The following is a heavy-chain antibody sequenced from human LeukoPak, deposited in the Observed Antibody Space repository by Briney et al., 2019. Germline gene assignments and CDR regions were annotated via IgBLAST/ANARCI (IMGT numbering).Heavy chain of an antibody. J-gene: IGHJ4*02. Sequence: PGGSLRLSCAVSGFTFSSYAMNWVRQAPGKGLEWVSAISGSGGSTYYADSVKGRFTISRDNSKNTLYLQMNSLRAEDTAVYYCATTPGYSNSSRDYWGQGTLVTVSS. CDR1: GFTFSSYA. D-gene: IGHD4-11*01. CDR2: ISGSGGST. CDR3: ATTPGYSNSSRDY. V-gene: IGHV3-23*01.